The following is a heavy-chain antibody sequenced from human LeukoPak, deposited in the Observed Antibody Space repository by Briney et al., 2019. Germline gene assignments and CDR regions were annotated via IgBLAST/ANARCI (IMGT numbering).Heavy chain of an antibody. CDR2: IIPILGIA. V-gene: IGHV1-69*04. CDR1: GDTFSSYT. Sequence: GASVKVSCKASGDTFSSYTISWVRQAPGQGLEWMGRIIPILGIANYAQKFQGRVTITADKSTSTAYMGLSSLRSEDTAIYYCARDPLPGYGSNFQPFDYWGQETLVTVSS. D-gene: IGHD4-23*01. J-gene: IGHJ4*02. CDR3: ARDPLPGYGSNFQPFDY.